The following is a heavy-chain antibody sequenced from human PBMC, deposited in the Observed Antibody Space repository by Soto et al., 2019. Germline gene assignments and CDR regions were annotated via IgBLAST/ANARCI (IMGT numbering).Heavy chain of an antibody. Sequence: KTGGSLRLSCAASGFTFSSYSMNWVRQAPGKGLEWVSSISSSSSYIYYADSVKGRFTISRDNAKNSLYLQMNSLRAEDTAVYYCARDPKIESDSSGYYSGGGYFDYWGQGTLVTVSS. J-gene: IGHJ4*02. CDR1: GFTFSSYS. CDR2: ISSSSSYI. V-gene: IGHV3-21*01. D-gene: IGHD3-22*01. CDR3: ARDPKIESDSSGYYSGGGYFDY.